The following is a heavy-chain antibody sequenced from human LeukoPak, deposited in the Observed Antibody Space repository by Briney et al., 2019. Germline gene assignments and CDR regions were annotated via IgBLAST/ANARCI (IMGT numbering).Heavy chain of an antibody. CDR3: ARDAVDTANAV. Sequence: GGSLRLSCAASGFTFSSYWMHWVRQAPGKGLVWVSRINNDGRTTTYADSVKGRFTISRDNAKNTLYLQMNSLRAEDTAVYYCARDAVDTANAVWGQGTTVTVSS. CDR1: GFTFSSYW. V-gene: IGHV3-74*03. CDR2: INNDGRTT. D-gene: IGHD5-18*01. J-gene: IGHJ6*02.